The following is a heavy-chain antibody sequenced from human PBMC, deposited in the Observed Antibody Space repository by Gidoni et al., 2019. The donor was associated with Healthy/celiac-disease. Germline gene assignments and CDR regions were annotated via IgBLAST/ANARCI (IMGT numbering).Heavy chain of an antibody. CDR1: GYTFTSYD. D-gene: IGHD1-26*01. CDR2: MNPNSGNT. V-gene: IGHV1-8*01. CDR3: ARGNRIVGASPFGY. Sequence: QVQLVQSGAEVKKPGASVKVSCKASGYTFTSYDINWVRQATGQGLEWMGWMNPNSGNTGYAQKVQGRVTMTRNTSISTAYMELSSLRSEDTAVYYCARGNRIVGASPFGYWGQGTLVTVSS. J-gene: IGHJ4*02.